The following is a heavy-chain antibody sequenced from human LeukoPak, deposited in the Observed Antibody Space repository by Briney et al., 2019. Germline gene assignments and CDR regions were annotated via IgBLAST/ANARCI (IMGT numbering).Heavy chain of an antibody. V-gene: IGHV3-66*01. Sequence: GGSLRLSCAASGFAFGNNYMNWVRQAPGKGLEGVSLIFSHGETSYADSVKGRFTISGDNYKNTLYLQVNGLRVEDTAVYYCARDPPAVSINTYAWGQGTLVTVSS. CDR2: IFSHGET. J-gene: IGHJ4*02. CDR1: GFAFGNNY. D-gene: IGHD2-8*01. CDR3: ARDPPAVSINTYA.